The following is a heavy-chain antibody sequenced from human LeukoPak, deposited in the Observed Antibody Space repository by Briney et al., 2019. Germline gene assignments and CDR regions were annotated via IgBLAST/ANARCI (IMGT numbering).Heavy chain of an antibody. CDR2: ISSSSSYI. D-gene: IGHD4-4*01. CDR3: ARDQRVTTPYYYYGMDV. Sequence: GGSLRLSCAASGFTFSSYSMNWVRQAPGKGLEWVSSISSSSSYIYYADSVKGRFTISRDNSKNTLYLQMNSLRAEDTAVYHCARDQRVTTPYYYYGMDVWGQGTTVTVSS. J-gene: IGHJ6*02. V-gene: IGHV3-21*04. CDR1: GFTFSSYS.